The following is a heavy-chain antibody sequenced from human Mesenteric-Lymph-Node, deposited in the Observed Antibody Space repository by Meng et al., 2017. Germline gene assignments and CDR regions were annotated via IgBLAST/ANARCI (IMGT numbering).Heavy chain of an antibody. J-gene: IGHJ3*02. CDR1: GGPISSYY. V-gene: IGHV4-59*01. CDR3: ARVRFYYDSSGYKHDAFDI. D-gene: IGHD3-22*01. CDR2: IYYSGST. Sequence: SETLSLTCTVSGGPISSYYWSWIRQPPGKGLEWIGYIYYSGSTNYNPALKSRVTISVDTSKNQFSLKLSSVTAADTAVYYCARVRFYYDSSGYKHDAFDIWGQGTMVTVSS.